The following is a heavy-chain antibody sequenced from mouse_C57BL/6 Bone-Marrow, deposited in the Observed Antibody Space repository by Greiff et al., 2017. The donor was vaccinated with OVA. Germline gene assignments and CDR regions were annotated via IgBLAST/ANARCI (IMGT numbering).Heavy chain of an antibody. CDR2: ISSGGSYT. CDR3: ARVSTVVEDYAMDY. Sequence: VQLQQSGGDLVKPGGSLKLSCAASGFTFSSYGMSWVRQTPDKRLEWVATISSGGSYTYYPDSVKGRFTISRDNAKNTLYLQMSSLKSEDTAMYYCARVSTVVEDYAMDYWGQGTSVTVSS. D-gene: IGHD1-1*01. CDR1: GFTFSSYG. J-gene: IGHJ4*01. V-gene: IGHV5-6*01.